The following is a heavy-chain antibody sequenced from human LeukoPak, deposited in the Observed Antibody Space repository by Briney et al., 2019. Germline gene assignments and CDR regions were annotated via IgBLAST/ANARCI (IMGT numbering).Heavy chain of an antibody. CDR2: INHSGST. CDR1: GGSFSGYY. V-gene: IGHV4-34*01. Sequence: SETLSLTYPVYGGSFSGYYWSWIRQPPGKGLEWIGEINHSGSTSYNPSLKSRFPISVDTSKNQFSLKLSSVTAADTAVYYCARGRGGEIGSDAFDIWGQGTMVTVSS. CDR3: ARGRGGEIGSDAFDI. D-gene: IGHD2-21*01. J-gene: IGHJ3*02.